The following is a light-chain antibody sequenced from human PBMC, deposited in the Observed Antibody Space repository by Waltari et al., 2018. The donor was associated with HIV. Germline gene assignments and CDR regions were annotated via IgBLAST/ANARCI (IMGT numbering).Light chain of an antibody. Sequence: HSVLTQPASMSGSLGQSITISCLGSSHDVGGFNYVSWYQQSPDNAPRLVIYDVSNRPSGVSGRFSGSKSGSAASLTISGLQPEDEADYYCCSYSSSGTVLFGGGTRLTVL. V-gene: IGLV2-14*03. CDR3: CSYSSSGTVL. J-gene: IGLJ2*01. CDR2: DVS. CDR1: SHDVGGFNY.